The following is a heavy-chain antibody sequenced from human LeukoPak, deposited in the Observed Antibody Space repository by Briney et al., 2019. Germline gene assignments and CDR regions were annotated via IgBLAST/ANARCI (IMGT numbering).Heavy chain of an antibody. Sequence: ASVKVSCKASGYTFTSYGISWVRQAPGQGLEWMGWISAYNGNTNYAQKLQGRVTMTTDTSTSTAYMELRSLRSDDTAVYYCARDRLRADVDYPSDAFDIWGQGTMVTVSS. D-gene: IGHD4-17*01. V-gene: IGHV1-18*01. J-gene: IGHJ3*02. CDR3: ARDRLRADVDYPSDAFDI. CDR2: ISAYNGNT. CDR1: GYTFTSYG.